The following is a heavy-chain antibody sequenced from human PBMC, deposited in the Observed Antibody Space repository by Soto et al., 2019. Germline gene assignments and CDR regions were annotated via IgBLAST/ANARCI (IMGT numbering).Heavy chain of an antibody. Sequence: QVSLQESGPGLVKPSQTLSLTCVVSGDSITNGDYYWSWIRQPPGKDLEGIAYIYYNGITHYNPSLKSRVPISLDPSKNHFSLKMTSVTGADTAVYSCARGIQEGFDPWGQGTLVTVSS. V-gene: IGHV4-30-4*01. CDR3: ARGIQEGFDP. CDR1: GDSITNGDYY. J-gene: IGHJ5*02. CDR2: IYYNGIT. D-gene: IGHD5-18*01.